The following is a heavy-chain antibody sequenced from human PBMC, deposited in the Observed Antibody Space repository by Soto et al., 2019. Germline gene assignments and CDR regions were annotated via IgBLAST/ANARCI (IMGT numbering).Heavy chain of an antibody. Sequence: EVQLLESGGGLVQPGGSLRLSCAASGFTFSSHGMSWVRQAPGMGLEWVSAIGGSGRTTYYADSVKGRFTISRDNSKNTMYLQVNSLRVEDTAVYYCAQLDARYSAYWGQGTLVTVSS. CDR3: AQLDARYSAY. D-gene: IGHD1-20*01. CDR2: IGGSGRTT. CDR1: GFTFSSHG. J-gene: IGHJ4*02. V-gene: IGHV3-23*01.